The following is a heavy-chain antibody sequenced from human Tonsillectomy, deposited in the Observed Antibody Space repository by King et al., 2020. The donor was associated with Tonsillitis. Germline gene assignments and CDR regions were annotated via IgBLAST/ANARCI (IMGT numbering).Heavy chain of an antibody. V-gene: IGHV3-53*01. CDR2: IYSDGTT. CDR1: GFTVSSNY. CDR3: AGAGSGYYSFYFDH. Sequence: VQLQESGGGLIQPGGSLRLSCAASGFTVSSNYMNWVRQAPGEGLEWVSVIYSDGTTYYADSVKGRFTISRDNSKNTLYLQMNSLRAEDTAVYFCAGAGSGYYSFYFDHWGQGTLFTVSS. D-gene: IGHD3-22*01. J-gene: IGHJ4*02.